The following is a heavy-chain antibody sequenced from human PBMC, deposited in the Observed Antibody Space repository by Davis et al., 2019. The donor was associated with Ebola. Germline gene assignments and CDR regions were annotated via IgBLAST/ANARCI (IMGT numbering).Heavy chain of an antibody. V-gene: IGHV3-23*01. CDR3: AKMSVLFMDV. Sequence: GGSLRLSCAASGFTFSSYAMSWVRQAPGKGLEWVSAIDGGGGATYYADSVKGRFIISRDNSKNTLYLQMNSLRAEDTAVYYCAKMSVLFMDVWGKGTTVTVSS. CDR1: GFTFSSYA. CDR2: IDGGGGAT. J-gene: IGHJ6*04.